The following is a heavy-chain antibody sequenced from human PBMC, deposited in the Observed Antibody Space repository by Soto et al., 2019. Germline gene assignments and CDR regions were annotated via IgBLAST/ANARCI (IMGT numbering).Heavy chain of an antibody. J-gene: IGHJ4*02. Sequence: ESGGGLVQPGGSLRLSCAASGFTFSSYSMNWVRQAPGKGLEWVSYISSSSSTIYYADSVKGRFTISRDNAKNSLYLQMNSLRDEDTAVYYCARGGAGIGYSSSWYNYWGQGTLVTVSS. V-gene: IGHV3-48*02. D-gene: IGHD6-13*01. CDR1: GFTFSSYS. CDR2: ISSSSSTI. CDR3: ARGGAGIGYSSSWYNY.